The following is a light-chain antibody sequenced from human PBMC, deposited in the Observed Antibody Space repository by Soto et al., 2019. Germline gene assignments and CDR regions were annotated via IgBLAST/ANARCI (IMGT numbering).Light chain of an antibody. CDR2: DAS. Sequence: AIQLTQSPSSLSASIGDRVTITCRASQGISSALAWYQQKPGKAPKLLIYDASTLEGGVPSRFSGGGSGTYFTLTITSLQPEDFATYYWQHFLNYPLTFGGGTKVEIK. J-gene: IGKJ4*01. V-gene: IGKV1D-13*01. CDR3: QHFLNYPLT. CDR1: QGISSA.